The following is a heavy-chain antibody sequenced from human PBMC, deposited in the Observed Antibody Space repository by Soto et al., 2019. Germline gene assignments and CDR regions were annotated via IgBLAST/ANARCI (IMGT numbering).Heavy chain of an antibody. CDR3: AKGREVARIIGY. J-gene: IGHJ4*02. CDR2: ISYDGSNK. CDR1: GFTFSSYG. V-gene: IGHV3-30*18. Sequence: QVQLVESGGGVVLPGRSLRLSCAASGFTFSSYGMHWVRQAPGKGLEWVAVISYDGSNKYYADSVKGRFTISRDISKNTLYLQMNSLRAEDTAVYYCAKGREVARIIGYWGQGTLVTVSS. D-gene: IGHD6-19*01.